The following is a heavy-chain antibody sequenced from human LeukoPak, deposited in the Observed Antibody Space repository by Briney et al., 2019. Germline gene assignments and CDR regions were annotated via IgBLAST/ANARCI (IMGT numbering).Heavy chain of an antibody. CDR2: MYGGNKT. Sequence: GGSLRLSCAASGFSVSSNYMNWVRQAPGKGLEWVSLMYGGNKTSYADSVKGRFTISRDNFKNTFYLQMNSLRAEDTAVYYCARDGGSRGYTYGQGAFDIWGQGTMVTVSS. J-gene: IGHJ3*02. CDR3: ARDGGSRGYTYGQGAFDI. D-gene: IGHD5-18*01. CDR1: GFSVSSNY. V-gene: IGHV3-53*01.